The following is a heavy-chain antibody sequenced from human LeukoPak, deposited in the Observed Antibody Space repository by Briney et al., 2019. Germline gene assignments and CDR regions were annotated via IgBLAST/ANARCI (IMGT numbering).Heavy chain of an antibody. D-gene: IGHD5-18*01. CDR3: ARDGYSYGYAHFFDY. V-gene: IGHV1-46*03. CDR1: GYTFTSYY. CDR2: INPSGGST. J-gene: IGHJ4*02. Sequence: ASVKVSCKASGYTFTSYYMHWVRQAPGQGPEWMGMINPSGGSTSYAQKFQGRVTMTRDTSTSTVYMELSSLRSEDTAVYYCARDGYSYGYAHFFDYWGQGTLVTVSS.